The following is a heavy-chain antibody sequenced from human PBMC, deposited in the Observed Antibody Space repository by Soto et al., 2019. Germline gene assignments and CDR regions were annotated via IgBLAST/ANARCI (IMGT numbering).Heavy chain of an antibody. CDR2: LSGSGTST. J-gene: IGHJ4*02. Sequence: EVQLLESGGGLVQPGGSLRLSCAASGFSFVNYAMNWVRQAPVMGLEWVSGLSGSGTSTYYADSVKGRLTISRDNSRDTLFLQMNSLTADDTAVYYCAKATTNGGWFNPFHSWGQGALVTVSS. CDR1: GFSFVNYA. CDR3: AKATTNGGWFNPFHS. V-gene: IGHV3-23*01. D-gene: IGHD6-19*01.